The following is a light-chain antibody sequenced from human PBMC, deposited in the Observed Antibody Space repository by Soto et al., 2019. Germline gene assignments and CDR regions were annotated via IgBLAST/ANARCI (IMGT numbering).Light chain of an antibody. CDR2: DAS. CDR1: QSVSSSR. CDR3: QQYGNSPIT. V-gene: IGKV3D-20*01. J-gene: IGKJ5*01. Sequence: EIVMTQSPVTLSVSPWGRATLSCRASQSVSSSRLAWYQQKPALAPRLLIYDASSRATGIPDRFSGSGSGTDFTLTISRLEPEDFAVYYCQQYGNSPITFGQGTRLEIK.